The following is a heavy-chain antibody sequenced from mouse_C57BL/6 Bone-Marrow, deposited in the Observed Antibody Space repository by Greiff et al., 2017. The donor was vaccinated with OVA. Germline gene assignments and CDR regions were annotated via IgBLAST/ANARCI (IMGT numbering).Heavy chain of an antibody. D-gene: IGHD5-1*01. J-gene: IGHJ2*01. CDR2: IDPSDSYT. CDR1: GYTFTSYW. CDR3: ARESLLGPYYFDY. V-gene: IGHV1-50*01. Sequence: QVQLQQPGAELVKPGASVKLSCKASGYTFTSYWMQWVKQRPGQGLEWIGEIDPSDSYTNYNQKFKGKATLTVDTSSSTAYMQLSSLTSEDSAVYYCARESLLGPYYFDYWGQGTTLTVSS.